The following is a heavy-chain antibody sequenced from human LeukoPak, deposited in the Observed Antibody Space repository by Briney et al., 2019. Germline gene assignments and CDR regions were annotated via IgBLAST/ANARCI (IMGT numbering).Heavy chain of an antibody. V-gene: IGHV4-59*08. J-gene: IGHJ5*02. CDR2: IYYSGST. Sequence: PSETLSLTCAVYGKSFGAYYWSWIRQPPGKGLEWIGYIYYSGSTNYNPSLKSRVTISVDTSKNQFSLKLSSVTAAGTAVYYCARHRYSSGWPRSHWFDPWGQGTLVTVSS. CDR3: ARHRYSSGWPRSHWFDP. CDR1: GKSFGAYY. D-gene: IGHD6-19*01.